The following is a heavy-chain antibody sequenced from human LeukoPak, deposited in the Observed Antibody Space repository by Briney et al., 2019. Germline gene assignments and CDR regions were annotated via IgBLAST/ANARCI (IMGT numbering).Heavy chain of an antibody. V-gene: IGHV3-53*01. Sequence: PGGSLRLSCAASGFTVSSNYMNWVRQAPGKGLEWVSVIYSGGSTNYADSVKGRFTISRDNSKNTLYLQMNSLRADDTAVYYCIYGYTLDFWVEGTLVTVSS. CDR2: IYSGGST. CDR1: GFTVSSNY. D-gene: IGHD5-18*01. CDR3: IYGYTLDF. J-gene: IGHJ4*02.